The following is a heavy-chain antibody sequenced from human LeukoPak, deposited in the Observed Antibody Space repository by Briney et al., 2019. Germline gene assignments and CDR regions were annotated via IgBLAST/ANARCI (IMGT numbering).Heavy chain of an antibody. CDR2: IYYSGST. D-gene: IGHD3-22*01. J-gene: IGHJ5*02. V-gene: IGHV4-31*03. CDR3: ARARDSSGYYYNEGWFDP. CDR1: GGSISSGGYY. Sequence: SETLSLTCTVSGGSISSGGYYWSWIRQHPGTGLEWLGYIYYSGSTYYNPSLKSRVTISVDTSKNQFSLKLSSVTAADTAVYYCARARDSSGYYYNEGWFDPWGQGTLVTVSS.